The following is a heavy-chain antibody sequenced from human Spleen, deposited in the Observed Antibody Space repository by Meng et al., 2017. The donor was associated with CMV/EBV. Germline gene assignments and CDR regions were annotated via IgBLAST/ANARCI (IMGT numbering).Heavy chain of an antibody. Sequence: FTNYGTSWVRQAPGQVLEWMGWISPYNGDTNYARNLRGRVTMTTDTPTSTAYMELRSLRSDDTAVYYCARDIEYCSGTGCYEDCFDPWGQGTLVTVSS. CDR2: ISPYNGDT. CDR1: FTNYG. D-gene: IGHD2-2*01. J-gene: IGHJ5*02. V-gene: IGHV1-18*04. CDR3: ARDIEYCSGTGCYEDCFDP.